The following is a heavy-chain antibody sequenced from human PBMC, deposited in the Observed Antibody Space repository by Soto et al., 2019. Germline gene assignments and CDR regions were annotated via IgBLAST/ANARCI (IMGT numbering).Heavy chain of an antibody. V-gene: IGHV6-1*01. D-gene: IGHD2-15*01. Sequence: SQTLSLTCAISGDSVSSNSAAWNWIRQSPSRGLEWLGGTYYRSQWSNIYASSVKGRITINPDTSKNQFSLQLNSVTPDDTAVYYCAITVDVVVAATSHAFDLWGQGTMVTVSS. J-gene: IGHJ3*01. CDR1: GDSVSSNSAA. CDR2: TYYRSQWSN. CDR3: AITVDVVVAATSHAFDL.